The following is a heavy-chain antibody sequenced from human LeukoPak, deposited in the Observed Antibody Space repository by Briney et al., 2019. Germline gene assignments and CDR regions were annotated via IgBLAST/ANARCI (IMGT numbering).Heavy chain of an antibody. J-gene: IGHJ4*02. CDR1: GFTVSSNY. CDR2: IYSGGST. D-gene: IGHD4-17*01. V-gene: IGHV3-66*01. Sequence: GGSLRLSCAASGFTVSSNYMSWVRQAPGKGLEGVSVIYSGGSTYYADSVKGRFTISRDNSKNTLYLQMNSLRAEDTAVYYCARDSPYGDYAGAFDYWGQGTLVTVSS. CDR3: ARDSPYGDYAGAFDY.